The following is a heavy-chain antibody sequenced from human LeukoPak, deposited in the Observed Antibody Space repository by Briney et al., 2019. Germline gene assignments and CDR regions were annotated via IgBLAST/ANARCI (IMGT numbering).Heavy chain of an antibody. J-gene: IGHJ4*02. CDR3: ARAGGWGYDTSRYFYY. D-gene: IGHD3-22*01. CDR1: GYSFTNYW. V-gene: IGHV5-51*01. Sequence: GESLQISCKGSGYSFTNYWIGWGRQMRGKGLEWMGITYPGVSDTRYSPSFQGQVTISADKSISTAYLQWSSLKASDTAIYYCARAGGWGYDTSRYFYYWGPGTRVTVSS. CDR2: TYPGVSDT.